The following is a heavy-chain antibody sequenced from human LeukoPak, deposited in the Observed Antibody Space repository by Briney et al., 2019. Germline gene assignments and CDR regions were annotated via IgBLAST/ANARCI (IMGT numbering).Heavy chain of an antibody. V-gene: IGHV3-30*02. Sequence: PGGSLRLSCAASGLRFSNYGMHWVRQAPGKGLEWVAFIRFDGSSKYFADSVKGRFIISRDNFQNTLILQMNNLKVEDTAVYYCAKVRADTAMVDAFDIWGQGTRVVVSS. CDR3: AKVRADTAMVDAFDI. CDR1: GLRFSNYG. D-gene: IGHD5-18*01. J-gene: IGHJ3*02. CDR2: IRFDGSSK.